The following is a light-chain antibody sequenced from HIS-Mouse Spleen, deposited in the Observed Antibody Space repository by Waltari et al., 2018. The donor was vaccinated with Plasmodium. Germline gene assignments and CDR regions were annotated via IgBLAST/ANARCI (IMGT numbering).Light chain of an antibody. CDR3: SSYAGSNNFVV. CDR1: TSYVGAYHY. Sequence: QSALTQPPSASGSPGQSVTISCTGTTSYVGAYHYVSLYQQHPGKAPKLMIYEVSNRPSGVPDRFSGSKSGNTASLTVSGLQAEDEADYYCSSYAGSNNFVVFGGGTKLTVL. V-gene: IGLV2-8*01. CDR2: EVS. J-gene: IGLJ2*01.